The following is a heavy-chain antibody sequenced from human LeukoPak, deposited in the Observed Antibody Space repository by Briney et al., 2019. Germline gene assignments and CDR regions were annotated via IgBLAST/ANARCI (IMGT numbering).Heavy chain of an antibody. Sequence: GGSLRLSCAASGFTFSSYWMHWVRQVPGKGLVWVSRINSDESSRGYADSVKGRFTISRDNAKSTLYLQMNSLRAEDTAVYYCARGGSGLIDYWGQGTLVIVSS. CDR2: INSDESSR. D-gene: IGHD3-16*01. V-gene: IGHV3-74*01. CDR3: ARGGSGLIDY. J-gene: IGHJ4*02. CDR1: GFTFSSYW.